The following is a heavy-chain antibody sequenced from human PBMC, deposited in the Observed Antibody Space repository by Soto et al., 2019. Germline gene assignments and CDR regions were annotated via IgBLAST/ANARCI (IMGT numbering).Heavy chain of an antibody. CDR1: GGSISSGDYY. V-gene: IGHV4-30-4*01. J-gene: IGHJ4*02. CDR2: IYYSGST. Sequence: SETLSLTCTVSGGSISSGDYYWIWIRQPPGKGLEWIGYIYYSGSTYYNPSLKSRVTISVDTSKNQFSLKLSSVTAADTAVYYCARAPRSGGSFDYWCQGTLVTV. D-gene: IGHD2-15*01. CDR3: ARAPRSGGSFDY.